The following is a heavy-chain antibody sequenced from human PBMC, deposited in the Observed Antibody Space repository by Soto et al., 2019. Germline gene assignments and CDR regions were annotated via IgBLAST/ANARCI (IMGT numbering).Heavy chain of an antibody. V-gene: IGHV1-69*13. CDR1: GGTFSSYA. CDR2: IIPIFGTA. J-gene: IGHJ6*02. Sequence: SVKVSCKASGGTFSSYAISWVRQAPGQGLEWMGGIIPIFGTANYAQKLQGRVTITADESTSTAYMELSSLRSEDTAVYYCARGSKGVGSSWFQTYYYYGMDVWGQGTTVTVSS. D-gene: IGHD6-13*01. CDR3: ARGSKGVGSSWFQTYYYYGMDV.